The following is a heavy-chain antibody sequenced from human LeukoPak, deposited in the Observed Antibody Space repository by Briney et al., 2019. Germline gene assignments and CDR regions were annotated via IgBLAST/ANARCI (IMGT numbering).Heavy chain of an antibody. CDR3: ARGDLITMVRGVDY. V-gene: IGHV4-31*11. J-gene: IGHJ4*02. Sequence: SETLSLTCAVYGQSVSGSRSYWAWIRQHPGKGLEWIGYIYYSGSTYYNPSLKSRVTISVDTSKNQFSLKLSSVTAADTAVYYCARGDLITMVRGVDYWGQGTLVTVSS. CDR1: GQSVSGSRSY. CDR2: IYYSGST. D-gene: IGHD3-10*01.